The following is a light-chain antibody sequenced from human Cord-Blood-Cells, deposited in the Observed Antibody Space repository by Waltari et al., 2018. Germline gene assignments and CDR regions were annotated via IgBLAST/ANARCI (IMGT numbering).Light chain of an antibody. J-gene: IGLJ2*01. CDR2: DDS. Sequence: SYVLTQPPSVAVAPGKTARITCGGHTMGSKSVGWYPQKPGQAPVLVVYDDSDRPSGIPERFSGSNSGNMATLTISRVEAADEADYYCQVWDSSSDHPGVVFGGGTKLTVL. CDR3: QVWDSSSDHPGVV. V-gene: IGLV3-21*03. CDR1: TMGSKS.